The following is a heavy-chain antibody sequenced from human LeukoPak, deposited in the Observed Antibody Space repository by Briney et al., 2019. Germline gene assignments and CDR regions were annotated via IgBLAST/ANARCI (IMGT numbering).Heavy chain of an antibody. J-gene: IGHJ4*02. D-gene: IGHD4-17*01. Sequence: HGGSLRLSCAASGFTFSSYAMHWVRQAPGKGLEWVAVISYDGSNKYYADSVKGRFTISRDSSKNTLYLQMNSLRAEDTAVYYCAREDGDYPLDYWGQGTLVTVSS. CDR1: GFTFSSYA. V-gene: IGHV3-30-3*01. CDR2: ISYDGSNK. CDR3: AREDGDYPLDY.